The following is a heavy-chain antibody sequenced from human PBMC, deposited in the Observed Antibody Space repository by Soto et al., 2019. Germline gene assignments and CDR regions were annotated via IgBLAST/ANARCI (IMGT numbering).Heavy chain of an antibody. CDR2: ISSSSNTI. CDR1: GFTFSSYE. D-gene: IGHD2-15*01. CDR3: ARDKMVTYNYYGMDV. Sequence: SLRLSCAASGFTFSSYEMNWVRQAPGRGLEWVSYISSSSNTIYYADSVKGRFTISRDNAKNSLYLQMNSLRAEDTAVYYCARDKMVTYNYYGMDVWGQGTTVTVSS. V-gene: IGHV3-48*03. J-gene: IGHJ6*02.